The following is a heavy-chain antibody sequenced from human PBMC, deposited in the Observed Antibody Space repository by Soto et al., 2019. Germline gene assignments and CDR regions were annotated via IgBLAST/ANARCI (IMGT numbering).Heavy chain of an antibody. V-gene: IGHV4-34*01. J-gene: IGHJ4*02. CDR3: ARVVAYYYDSSGYQPKRYYFDY. CDR2: INHSGST. Sequence: NPSETLSLTCAVYGGSFSGYYWSWIRQPPGKGLEWIGEINHSGSTNYNPSLKSRVTISVDTSKNQFSLKLSSVTAADTAVYYCARVVAYYYDSSGYQPKRYYFDYWGQGTLVTSPQ. CDR1: GGSFSGYY. D-gene: IGHD3-22*01.